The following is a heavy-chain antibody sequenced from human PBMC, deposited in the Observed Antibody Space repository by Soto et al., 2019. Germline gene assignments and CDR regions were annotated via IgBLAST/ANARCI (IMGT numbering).Heavy chain of an antibody. J-gene: IGHJ4*02. CDR2: ISWNSGSI. Sequence: GGSLRLSCAASGFTFDDYAMHWVRQAPGKGLEWVSGISWNSGSIGYADSVKGRFTISRDNAKNSLYLQMNSLRAEDTALYYCAKDMCRDDCGDPDFDYWGQGTLVTVSS. V-gene: IGHV3-9*01. CDR3: AKDMCRDDCGDPDFDY. CDR1: GFTFDDYA. D-gene: IGHD4-17*01.